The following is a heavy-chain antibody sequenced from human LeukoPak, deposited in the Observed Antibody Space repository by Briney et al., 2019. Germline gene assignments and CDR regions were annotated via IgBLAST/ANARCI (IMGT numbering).Heavy chain of an antibody. CDR1: GFSFSTSW. D-gene: IGHD3-10*01. J-gene: IGHJ5*02. CDR2: INSDGRRV. CDR3: SRDLPRTSGP. V-gene: IGHV3-74*01. Sequence: GGSLRLSCVDSGFSFSTSWMHWARQTPGKGLAWVSHINSDGRRVNYADAVMGRFTISRDNANNMLYLQMNSLRPEDTAIYYCSRDLPRTSGPWGQGTLVTVSS.